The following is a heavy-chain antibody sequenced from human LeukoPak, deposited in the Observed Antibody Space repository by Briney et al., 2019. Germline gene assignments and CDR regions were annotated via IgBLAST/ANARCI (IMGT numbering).Heavy chain of an antibody. Sequence: SGPTLVNPTQTLTLTYTFSGYSLSTSGMCVSWIRQPPRKARKWLALVDWDDGKFYTTSLKTRLTISKDTSKNQVILTMTNMDPADTATYYCARILYGDSAYYFDYWGQGTLVTVSS. CDR1: GYSLSTSGMC. CDR3: ARILYGDSAYYFDY. CDR2: VDWDDGK. V-gene: IGHV2-70*01. D-gene: IGHD4-17*01. J-gene: IGHJ4*02.